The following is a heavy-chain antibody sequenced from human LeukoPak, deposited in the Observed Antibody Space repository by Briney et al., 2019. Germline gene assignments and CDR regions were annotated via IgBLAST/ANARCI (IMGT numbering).Heavy chain of an antibody. CDR2: IRSKANNYAT. Sequence: PGGSLKLSCAASGFTFSDSAMHWVRQASGKGLEWVGHIRSKANNYATAYAASVKGRFTISRDNAKNSLYLQMNSLRAEDTAVYYCVRGGGSFDYWGQGTLVTVSS. J-gene: IGHJ4*02. CDR3: VRGGGSFDY. D-gene: IGHD3-16*01. V-gene: IGHV3-73*01. CDR1: GFTFSDSA.